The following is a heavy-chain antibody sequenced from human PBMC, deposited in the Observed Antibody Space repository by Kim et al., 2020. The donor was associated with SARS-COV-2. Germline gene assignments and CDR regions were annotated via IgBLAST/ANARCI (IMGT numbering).Heavy chain of an antibody. V-gene: IGHV4-39*07. Sequence: SETLSLTCTVSGGSISSSSYYWGWIRQPPGKGLEWIGSIYYSGSTYYNPSLKSRVTISVDTSKNQFSLKLSSVTAADTAVYYCARDLGAYYFDYWGQGTL. CDR3: ARDLGAYYFDY. CDR2: IYYSGST. D-gene: IGHD1-26*01. J-gene: IGHJ4*02. CDR1: GGSISSSSYY.